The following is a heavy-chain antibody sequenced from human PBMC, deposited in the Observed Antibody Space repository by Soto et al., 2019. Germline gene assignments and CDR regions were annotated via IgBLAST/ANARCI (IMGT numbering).Heavy chain of an antibody. V-gene: IGHV2-70*17. CDR2: IDWDDDK. D-gene: IGHD1-26*01. J-gene: IGHJ4*02. CDR1: GFSLSTSGMC. CDR3: ARVGPNRHYFDY. Sequence: SGPTLVNPTQTLTLTCTFSGFSLSTSGMCVSWIRQPPGKALEWLARIDWDDDKFYSTSLKTRLTISKDTSKNQVVLTLTNMDPVDPATYYCARVGPNRHYFDYWGQGTLVTVSS.